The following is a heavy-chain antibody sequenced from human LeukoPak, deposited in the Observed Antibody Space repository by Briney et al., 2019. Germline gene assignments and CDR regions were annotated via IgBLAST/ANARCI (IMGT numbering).Heavy chain of an antibody. CDR1: GFTFSTYW. CDR2: IKEDGSEK. CDR3: AREHDYGDYVDY. D-gene: IGHD4-17*01. J-gene: IGHJ4*02. V-gene: IGHV3-7*01. Sequence: GGSLRLSCVASGFTFSTYWMSWVRQAPGKGLEWVANIKEDGSEKKYVDSVKGRFTISRDNAKNSVYLQMNSLRAEDTAVYYCAREHDYGDYVDYWGQGTLVTVSS.